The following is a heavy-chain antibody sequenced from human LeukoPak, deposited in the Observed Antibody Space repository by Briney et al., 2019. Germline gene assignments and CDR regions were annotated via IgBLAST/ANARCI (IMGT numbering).Heavy chain of an antibody. CDR1: GYTFTGYY. D-gene: IGHD3-22*01. CDR3: ARDRPPTYYYDSSGLGAFDI. V-gene: IGHV1-2*06. J-gene: IGHJ3*02. Sequence: ASVKVSCKASGYTFTGYYMHWVRQAPGQGLKWMGRINPNSGGTNYAQKFQGRVTMTRDTSTSTVYMELSSLRSEDTAVYYCARDRPPTYYYDSSGLGAFDIWGQGTMVTVSS. CDR2: INPNSGGT.